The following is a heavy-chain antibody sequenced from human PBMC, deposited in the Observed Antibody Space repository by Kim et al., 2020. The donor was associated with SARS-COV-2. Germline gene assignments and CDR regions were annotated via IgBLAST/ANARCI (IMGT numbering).Heavy chain of an antibody. J-gene: IGHJ6*02. CDR2: INPVNGNT. D-gene: IGHD3-10*01. CDR3: ARKSGSNGMGV. CDR1: GYTFTTYI. Sequence: ASVKVSCKASGYTFTTYIMHWVRQAPGQGLEWMGWINPVNGNTKYSQKFQGRVTITRDISASTTYMELSSLRSEDTAVYYCARKSGSNGMGVWGQGTTVTVS. V-gene: IGHV1-3*01.